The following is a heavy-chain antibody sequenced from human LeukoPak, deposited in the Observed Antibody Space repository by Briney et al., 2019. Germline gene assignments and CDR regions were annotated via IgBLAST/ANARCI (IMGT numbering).Heavy chain of an antibody. J-gene: IGHJ4*02. CDR2: INHSGST. Sequence: SETLSLTCAVYGGSFSGYYWSWIRQPPGKGLEWIGEINHSGSTNYNPSLKSRVTISVDTSKNQFSLKLSSVTAADTAVYYCARGRSLWFGELFEFDYWGQGTLVTVSS. D-gene: IGHD3-10*01. V-gene: IGHV4-34*01. CDR3: ARGRSLWFGELFEFDY. CDR1: GGSFSGYY.